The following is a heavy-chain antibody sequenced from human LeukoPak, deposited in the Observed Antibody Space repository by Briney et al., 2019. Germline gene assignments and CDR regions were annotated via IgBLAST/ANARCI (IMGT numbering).Heavy chain of an antibody. Sequence: PSETLSLTCAVYGGSFSGYYWSRIRQPPGKGLEWIGEINHSGSTNYNPSLKSRVTIPVDTSKNQFSLKLSSVTAADTAVYYCARVYYSSSYDYWYFDLWGRGTLVTVSS. V-gene: IGHV4-34*01. J-gene: IGHJ2*01. D-gene: IGHD6-13*01. CDR1: GGSFSGYY. CDR2: INHSGST. CDR3: ARVYYSSSYDYWYFDL.